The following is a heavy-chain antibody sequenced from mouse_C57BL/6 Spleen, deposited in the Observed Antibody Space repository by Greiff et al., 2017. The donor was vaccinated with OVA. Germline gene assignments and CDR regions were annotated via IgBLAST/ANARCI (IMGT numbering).Heavy chain of an antibody. CDR2: INPSSGYT. J-gene: IGHJ1*03. CDR3: ARTGDYGDVDV. Sequence: QVQLQQSGAELARPGASVKMSCKASGYTFTSYTMHWVKQRPGQGLEWIGYINPSSGYTKYNQKFKGKATLTADKSSSTAYMQLRSLTSEDSAVYYCARTGDYGDVDVWGTGTPVTVSS. V-gene: IGHV1-4*01. CDR1: GYTFTSYT.